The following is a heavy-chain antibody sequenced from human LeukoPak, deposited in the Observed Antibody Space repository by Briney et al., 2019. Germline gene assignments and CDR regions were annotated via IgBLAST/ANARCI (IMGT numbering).Heavy chain of an antibody. CDR3: ARSAGGVTISGVIPQFDYYYYYYMDV. CDR2: FDPEDGET. Sequence: ASVKVSCKVSGYTLTELSMHWVRQAPGKGLEWMGGFDPEDGETIYAQKFQGRVTMTEDTSTDTAYMELSSLRSEDTAVYYCARSAGGVTISGVIPQFDYYYYYYMDVWGKGTTVTVSS. D-gene: IGHD3-3*01. V-gene: IGHV1-24*01. J-gene: IGHJ6*03. CDR1: GYTLTELS.